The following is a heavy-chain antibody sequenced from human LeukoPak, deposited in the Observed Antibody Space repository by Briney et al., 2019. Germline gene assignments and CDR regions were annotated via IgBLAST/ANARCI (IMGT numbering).Heavy chain of an antibody. CDR1: GYSISSGYY. CDR3: AICSSTRTHAFGI. Sequence: SETLSLTCAVSGYSISSGYYWGWIRQPPGKGLEWIGSIYHSGSTYYNPSLKSRVTISVDTSKNQFSLKLSSVTAADTAVYYCAICSSTRTHAFGIWGQGTMVTVSS. CDR2: IYHSGST. J-gene: IGHJ3*02. V-gene: IGHV4-38-2*01. D-gene: IGHD2-2*01.